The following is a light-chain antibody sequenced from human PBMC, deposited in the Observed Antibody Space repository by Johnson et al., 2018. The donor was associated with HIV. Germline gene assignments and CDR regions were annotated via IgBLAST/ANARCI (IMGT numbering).Light chain of an antibody. CDR1: SSNIGNNS. J-gene: IGLJ1*01. CDR2: DTY. CDR3: GTWDSSLIAGF. V-gene: IGLV1-51*01. Sequence: VLTQSPSVSAAPGQKVTISCSGSSSNIGNNSVSWYQQLPGTAPKLLIYDTYKRFFEIPDRFSGSKSGTSATLGITGLQTGDEADYYCGTWDSSLIAGFFGTGTKVTVL.